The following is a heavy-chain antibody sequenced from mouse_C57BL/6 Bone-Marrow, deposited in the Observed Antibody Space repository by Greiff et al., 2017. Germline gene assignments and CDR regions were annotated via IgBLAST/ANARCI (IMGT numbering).Heavy chain of an antibody. Sequence: QVQLQQSGAELVRPGASVKMSCKASGYTFTSYSMHWVKQRPGQGLEWIGYINPSSGYTKYNQKFKDKATLTADKSSSTAYMQLSSLPSEDSAVYYCATIWGFDYWGQGTTLTVSS. CDR1: GYTFTSYS. V-gene: IGHV1-4*01. J-gene: IGHJ2*01. CDR3: ATIWGFDY. CDR2: INPSSGYT. D-gene: IGHD4-1*01.